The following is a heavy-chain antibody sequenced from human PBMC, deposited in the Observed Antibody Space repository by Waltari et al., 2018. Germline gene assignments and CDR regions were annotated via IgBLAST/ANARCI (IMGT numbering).Heavy chain of an antibody. CDR3: ATSIAVAVDALDI. Sequence: QVQLVQSGAEVKKPGASVKVSCKFSGYTFTELSMHWVRQAPGKGLEWMGGLDAEEGETIYAEKVQGRVTRNEDTSTDTAYMELSSLRSEDTAVYYCATSIAVAVDALDIWGQGTMVTVSS. D-gene: IGHD6-19*01. CDR2: LDAEEGET. J-gene: IGHJ3*02. CDR1: GYTFTELS. V-gene: IGHV1-24*01.